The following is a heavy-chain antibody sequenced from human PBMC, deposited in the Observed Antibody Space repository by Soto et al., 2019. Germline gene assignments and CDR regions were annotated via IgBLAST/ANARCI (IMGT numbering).Heavy chain of an antibody. CDR1: GLTFRSYT. J-gene: IGHJ4*02. CDR3: ARGGLYDSGVGIDY. CDR2: ISSSSSKI. D-gene: IGHD3-22*01. Sequence: GGSLRLSCAASGLTFRSYTMNWVRQAPGKGLEWVSSISSSSSKIYYADSLKGRFTISRDNAKNSLYLQMNNLRVDDTAVYYCARGGLYDSGVGIDYWGQGTLVTVSS. V-gene: IGHV3-21*01.